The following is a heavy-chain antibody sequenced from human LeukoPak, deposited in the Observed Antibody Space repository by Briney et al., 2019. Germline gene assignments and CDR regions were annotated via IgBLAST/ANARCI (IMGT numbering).Heavy chain of an antibody. D-gene: IGHD3-10*01. J-gene: IGHJ5*02. CDR2: IYYSGST. CDR3: ARENYYYGSGSSNWLDP. V-gene: IGHV4-31*03. Sequence: SETLSLTCTVSGGSISSGGYYWSWIRQHPGKGLEWIGYIYYSGSTYYNPSLKSRVTISVDTSKNQFSLKLSSVTAADTAVYYCARENYYYGSGSSNWLDPWGQGTLVTVSS. CDR1: GGSISSGGYY.